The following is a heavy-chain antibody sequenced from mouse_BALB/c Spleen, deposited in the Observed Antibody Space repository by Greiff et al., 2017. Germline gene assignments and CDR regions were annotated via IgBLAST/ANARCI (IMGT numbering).Heavy chain of an antibody. CDR2: INPSNGRT. D-gene: IGHD2-1*01. J-gene: IGHJ2*01. V-gene: IGHV1S81*02. CDR3: ARWGNYLYFDY. CDR1: GYTFTSYW. Sequence: QVQLQQSGAELVKPGASVKLSCKASGYTFTSYWMHWVKQRPGQGLEWIGEINPSNGRTNYNEKFKSKATLTVDKSSSTAYMQLSSLTSEDSAVYYCARWGNYLYFDYWGQGTTLTVSS.